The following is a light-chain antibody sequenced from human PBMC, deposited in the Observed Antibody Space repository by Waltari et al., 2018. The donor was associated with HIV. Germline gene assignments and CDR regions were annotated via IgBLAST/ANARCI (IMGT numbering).Light chain of an antibody. J-gene: IGLJ3*02. Sequence: QAVVTQEPSLTVSPGGTVTLTCGSSTGSVTSAHYPYWFQQRPDHAPRTLMYDTSNKHSWTPARFSGSLLGGKAALTLSGAQPEDEAEYYCFLSYIGARGVFGGGTKLTVL. CDR3: FLSYIGARGV. CDR1: TGSVTSAHY. V-gene: IGLV7-46*01. CDR2: DTS.